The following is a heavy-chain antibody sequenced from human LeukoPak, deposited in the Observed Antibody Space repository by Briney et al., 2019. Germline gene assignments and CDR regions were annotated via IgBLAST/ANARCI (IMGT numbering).Heavy chain of an antibody. CDR2: INHRGST. CDR1: GGSFSGYY. Sequence: SETLSLTCAVYGGSFSGYYGSWIRQPPGKGLEWVGEINHRGSTNYNASLKSRVTISVHTSKNQFSLKLGSVTAADTAVYYCARDSESYSSSWSAPFDYWGQGTLVTVSS. J-gene: IGHJ4*02. V-gene: IGHV4-34*01. D-gene: IGHD6-13*01. CDR3: ARDSESYSSSWSAPFDY.